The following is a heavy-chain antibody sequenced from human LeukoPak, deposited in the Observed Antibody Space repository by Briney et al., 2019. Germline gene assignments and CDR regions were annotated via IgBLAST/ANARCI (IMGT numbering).Heavy chain of an antibody. Sequence: GASVKVSCKASGGTFSSYAISWVRQAPGQGLEWMGGIIPIFGTANYAQKSQGRVTITADESTSTAYMELSSLRSEDTAVYYCAETGYSSGWYYFDYWGQGTLVTVSS. J-gene: IGHJ4*02. D-gene: IGHD6-19*01. V-gene: IGHV1-69*13. CDR3: AETGYSSGWYYFDY. CDR1: GGTFSSYA. CDR2: IIPIFGTA.